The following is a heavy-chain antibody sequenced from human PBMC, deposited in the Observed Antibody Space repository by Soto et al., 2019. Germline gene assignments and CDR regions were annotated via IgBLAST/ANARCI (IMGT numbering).Heavy chain of an antibody. Sequence: EVQLAESGGGLVKPGGSLRLSCAASGFSFSSYTMNCVRQAPGKGLEWVASISGSTGYIYYADSVKGRFTISRDNARNSMYLQMNSLRVEDTAVYYCASCSAWWGPFDYWGQGTLVTVSS. CDR1: GFSFSSYT. CDR2: ISGSTGYI. CDR3: ASCSAWWGPFDY. D-gene: IGHD2-8*02. J-gene: IGHJ4*02. V-gene: IGHV3-21*01.